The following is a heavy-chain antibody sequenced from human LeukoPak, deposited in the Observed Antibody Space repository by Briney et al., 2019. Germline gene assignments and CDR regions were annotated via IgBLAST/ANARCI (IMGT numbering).Heavy chain of an antibody. D-gene: IGHD3-9*01. CDR1: GYRFASHC. CDR2: IYPGYSDT. V-gene: IGHV5-51*01. J-gene: IGHJ4*02. CDR3: ARSVFDYVYLDA. Sequence: GASLQISSQGSGYRFASHCVGWARQMPGKGLEWMGIIYPGYSDTRYSPSFQGQVTISADKSISTAYLQWSGLKASDTAMYYCARSVFDYVYLDAWGQGTLVTVSS.